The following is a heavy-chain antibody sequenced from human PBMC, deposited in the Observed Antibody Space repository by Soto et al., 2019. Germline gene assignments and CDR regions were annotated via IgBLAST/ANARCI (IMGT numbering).Heavy chain of an antibody. CDR3: AVYVRAMTDYYGMDV. V-gene: IGHV1-69*13. CDR2: IIPIFGTA. Sequence: SVKVSCKASGGTFSSYAISWVRQAPGQGLEWMGGIIPIFGTANYAQKFQGRVTITADESTSTAYMELSSLRSEDTAVYYCAVYVRAMTDYYGMDVWGQGTKVTVSS. D-gene: IGHD5-18*01. J-gene: IGHJ6*02. CDR1: GGTFSSYA.